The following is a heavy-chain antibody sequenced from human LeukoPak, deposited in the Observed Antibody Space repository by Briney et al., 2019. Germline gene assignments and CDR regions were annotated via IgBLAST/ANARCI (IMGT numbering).Heavy chain of an antibody. CDR1: GGTSSSYA. D-gene: IGHD6-19*01. V-gene: IGHV1-69*06. Sequence: SVKVSCKASGGTSSSYAISWVRQAPGQGLEWMGGIIPIFGTANYVQKFQGRVTITADKSTSTAYMELSSLRSEDTAVYYCARDARAVAGPTLDYWGQGTLVTVSS. CDR2: IIPIFGTA. CDR3: ARDARAVAGPTLDY. J-gene: IGHJ4*02.